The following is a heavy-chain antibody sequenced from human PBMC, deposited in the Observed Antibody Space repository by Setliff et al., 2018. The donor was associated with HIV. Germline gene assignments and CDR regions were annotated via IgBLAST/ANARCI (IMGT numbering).Heavy chain of an antibody. J-gene: IGHJ4*02. D-gene: IGHD3-3*01. CDR2: IHPGDFVT. CDR3: TRRRRAPGTEDLEAH. Sequence: GESLKISCEASGYTFTNYWIGWVRQMPGQGLEWIGVIHPGDFVTRYGPSFQGQVSISADRSITTAYLQWSSLKASDTAIYYCTRRRRAPGTEDLEAHWGQGTLVTVSS. V-gene: IGHV5-51*01. CDR1: GYTFTNYW.